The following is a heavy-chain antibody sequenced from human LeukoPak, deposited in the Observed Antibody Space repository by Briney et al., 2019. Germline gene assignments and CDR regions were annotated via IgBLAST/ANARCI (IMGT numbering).Heavy chain of an antibody. CDR2: ISSSSSYI. Sequence: PGGSLRPSCAASGFTFSSYSMNWVRQAPGKGLEWVSSISSSSSYIYYADSVKGRFTISRDNAKNSLYLQMNSLRAEDTAVYYCARGSSFGSGTNDYWGQGTLVTVSS. CDR3: ARGSSFGSGTNDY. J-gene: IGHJ4*02. CDR1: GFTFSSYS. D-gene: IGHD3-10*01. V-gene: IGHV3-21*01.